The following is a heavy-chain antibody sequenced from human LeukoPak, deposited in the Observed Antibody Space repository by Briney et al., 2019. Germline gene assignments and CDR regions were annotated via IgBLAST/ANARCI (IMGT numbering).Heavy chain of an antibody. CDR2: INSDGINT. J-gene: IGHJ5*02. D-gene: IGHD3-22*01. Sequence: PGGSLRLSCAASGFTFIGYWMHWVRQAPGKGLVWFSRINSDGINTSYADSVKGRFTISRDNAKNTLNLQMNSLRAEDTAVYYCARDLGQYYDTSDNWFDPWGQGTLVTVSS. CDR1: GFTFIGYW. V-gene: IGHV3-74*01. CDR3: ARDLGQYYDTSDNWFDP.